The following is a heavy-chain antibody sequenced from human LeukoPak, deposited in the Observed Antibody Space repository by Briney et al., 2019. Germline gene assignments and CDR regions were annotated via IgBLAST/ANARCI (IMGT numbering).Heavy chain of an antibody. V-gene: IGHV4-4*07. D-gene: IGHD2-2*01. Sequence: SETLSLTCTVSGGSISSYYWSWIRQPAGKGLEWIGRIYTSGSTNYNPSLKSRVTISVDTSKNQFSLKLSSVTAADTAVYYCAREGYCSSTSCYRPHFDYWGQGTLVTVSS. CDR2: IYTSGST. J-gene: IGHJ4*02. CDR3: AREGYCSSTSCYRPHFDY. CDR1: GGSISSYY.